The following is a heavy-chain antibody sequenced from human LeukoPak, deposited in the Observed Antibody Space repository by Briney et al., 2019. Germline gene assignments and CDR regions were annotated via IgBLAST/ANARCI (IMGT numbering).Heavy chain of an antibody. CDR2: INPNSGGT. CDR3: ASPPLLWFGELFFPLDY. J-gene: IGHJ4*02. V-gene: IGHV1-2*02. Sequence: ASVKVSCKASGYTFTRYYMHWVRQAPGQGLEWMGCINPNSGGTNYAQKFQGRVTMTRDTSISTAYMELSRLRSDDTAVYYCASPPLLWFGELFFPLDYWGQGTLVTVSS. CDR1: GYTFTRYY. D-gene: IGHD3-10*01.